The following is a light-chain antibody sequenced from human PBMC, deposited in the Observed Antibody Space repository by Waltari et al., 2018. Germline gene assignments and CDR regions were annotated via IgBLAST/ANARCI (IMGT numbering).Light chain of an antibody. CDR2: DVS. CDR3: SSYTSSSTLVV. Sequence: QSALPPPPSVSVSPGQPIPISSPGTGSALGNINYFPWYKQHPAKAPKLMIYDVSNRPSGVSNRFSGSKSGNTASLTISGLQAEDEAVYYCSSYTSSSTLVVFGTGTKVTVL. V-gene: IGLV2-14*03. J-gene: IGLJ1*01. CDR1: GSALGNINY.